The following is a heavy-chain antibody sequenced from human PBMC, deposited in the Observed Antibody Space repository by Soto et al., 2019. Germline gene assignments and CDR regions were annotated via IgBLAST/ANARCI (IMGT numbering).Heavy chain of an antibody. Sequence: QVQLVESGGGVVQPGGSLRLSCAASGFTFSSYGIHWVRQAPGKGLEWVAVIWYDGNNKNYADSVKGRFTISRDNSKNTLYLQMNSLRAEDTAVYYCARDGAATAFGGSYYYIDVWGKGTTVTVSS. V-gene: IGHV3-33*01. J-gene: IGHJ6*03. CDR3: ARDGAATAFGGSYYYIDV. CDR1: GFTFSSYG. D-gene: IGHD3-3*01. CDR2: IWYDGNNK.